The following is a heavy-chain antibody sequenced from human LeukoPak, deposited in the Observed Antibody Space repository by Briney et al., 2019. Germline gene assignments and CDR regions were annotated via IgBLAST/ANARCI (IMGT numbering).Heavy chain of an antibody. J-gene: IGHJ4*02. CDR3: ARDHYYGSGSYYWGFFDY. CDR2: INHSGST. D-gene: IGHD3-10*01. CDR1: GGSFSGYY. Sequence: SETLSLTCAVYGGSFSGYYWSRIRQPPGKGLEWIGEINHSGSTNYNPSLKSRVTISVDTSKNQFSLKLSSVTAADTAVYYCARDHYYGSGSYYWGFFDYWGQGTLVTVSS. V-gene: IGHV4-34*01.